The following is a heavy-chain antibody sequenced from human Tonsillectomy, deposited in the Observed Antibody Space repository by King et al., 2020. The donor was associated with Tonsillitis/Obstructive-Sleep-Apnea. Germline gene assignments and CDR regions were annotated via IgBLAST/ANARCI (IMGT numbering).Heavy chain of an antibody. CDR3: ARDNGGGSAFDI. D-gene: IGHD3-16*01. V-gene: IGHV4-34*01. CDR1: GGSFSGYY. Sequence: VQLQQWGAGLLKPSETLSLTCGVYGGSFSGYYWSWIRQPPGKGLEWIGEINHSGSANYNPSLKSRVTISVDTSKNQFSLKLSSVIVADTAMYYCARDNGGGSAFDIWGQGTMVTVSS. CDR2: INHSGSA. J-gene: IGHJ3*02.